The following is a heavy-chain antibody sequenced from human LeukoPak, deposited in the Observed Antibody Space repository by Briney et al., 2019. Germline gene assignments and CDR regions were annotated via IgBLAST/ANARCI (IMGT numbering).Heavy chain of an antibody. CDR3: ARGLLWFGELFPDLSFDY. V-gene: IGHV3-30*04. CDR2: ISYDGSNQ. Sequence: GGSLRLSCAASGFTFSSYAMHWVRQAPGKGLEWVAVISYDGSNQYYADSVKGRFTISRDNSKNTLYLQMNSLRAEDTAVYYCARGLLWFGELFPDLSFDYWGQGTLVTVSS. CDR1: GFTFSSYA. J-gene: IGHJ4*02. D-gene: IGHD3-10*01.